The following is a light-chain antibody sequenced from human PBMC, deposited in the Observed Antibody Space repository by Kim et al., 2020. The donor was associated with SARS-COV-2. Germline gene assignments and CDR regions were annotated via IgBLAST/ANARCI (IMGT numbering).Light chain of an antibody. CDR2: HAS. CDR1: QCVSGY. J-gene: IGKJ2*01. V-gene: IGKV1-17*03. Sequence: SASVGDRVAITCRASQCVSGYLACFQHKPGRVPKRLIYHASRLQIGVPSRFSGSGSGTEYTLTISSLQPEDFTTYYCLQYYSFPHTFGQGTKLEI. CDR3: LQYYSFPHT.